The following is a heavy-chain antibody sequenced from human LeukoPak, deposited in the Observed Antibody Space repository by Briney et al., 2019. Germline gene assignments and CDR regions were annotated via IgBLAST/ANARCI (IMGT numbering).Heavy chain of an antibody. Sequence: ASVRVSCKASGYTFTGYYMHWVRQAPGQGLEWMGWINPNSGGTNYAQKFQGRVTMTRDTSISTAYMELSSLRSEDTAVYYCLAYCGDDCYSTFDYWGQGTLVTVSS. CDR2: INPNSGGT. J-gene: IGHJ4*02. CDR3: LAYCGDDCYSTFDY. V-gene: IGHV1-2*02. D-gene: IGHD2-21*02. CDR1: GYTFTGYY.